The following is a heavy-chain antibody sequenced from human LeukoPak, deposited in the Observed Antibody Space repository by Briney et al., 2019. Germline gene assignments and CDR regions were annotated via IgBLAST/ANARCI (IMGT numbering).Heavy chain of an antibody. CDR3: ARGPTNYYDSSGSALDY. CDR1: GFTFSSYG. Sequence: PGRSLRLSCAASGFTFSSYGMHWVRQAPGKGLEWVAVIWYDGSNKYYADSVKGRFTISRDNSKNTLYLQMNSLRAEDTAVYYCARGPTNYYDSSGSALDYWGQGTLVTVSS. J-gene: IGHJ4*02. V-gene: IGHV3-33*01. CDR2: IWYDGSNK. D-gene: IGHD3-22*01.